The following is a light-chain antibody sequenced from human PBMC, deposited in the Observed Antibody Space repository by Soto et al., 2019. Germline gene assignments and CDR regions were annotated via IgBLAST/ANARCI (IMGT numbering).Light chain of an antibody. V-gene: IGKV1-5*03. J-gene: IGKJ1*01. CDR2: KAS. CDR3: QQYNSYSPA. CDR1: QSISSW. Sequence: DIQMTQSPSTLSASVGDRVTITCRASQSISSWLAWYQQKPGKAPKLLIYKASSLESGVPSRFSGSGSGTEFTLTISSLQPDDFETYYCQQYNSYSPAFGQGTKVDI.